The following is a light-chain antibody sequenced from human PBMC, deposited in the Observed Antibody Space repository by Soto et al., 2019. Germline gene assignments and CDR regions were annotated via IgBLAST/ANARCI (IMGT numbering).Light chain of an antibody. Sequence: IVLTQSPGTLSLSPGERATLSCRASQSVSSNYLAWYQQKPGQAPRLLIYGASSSATGIPDRFSGSGSGTDFTLTISRLEPEDFAVYYCQQYGSAPYTFGQGTKLEIK. CDR2: GAS. V-gene: IGKV3-20*01. CDR1: QSVSSNY. CDR3: QQYGSAPYT. J-gene: IGKJ2*01.